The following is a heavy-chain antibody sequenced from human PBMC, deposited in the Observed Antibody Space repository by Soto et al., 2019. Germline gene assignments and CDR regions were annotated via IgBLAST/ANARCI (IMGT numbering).Heavy chain of an antibody. Sequence: SETLSLTCAVYGGSFSGYYWSWIRQPPGKGLEWIGEINHSGSTNYNPSLKSRVTISVDTSKNQFSLKLSSVTAADTAVYYCARLDFWSGYHGGFWFDPWGQGTLVTVSS. D-gene: IGHD3-3*01. CDR3: ARLDFWSGYHGGFWFDP. CDR2: INHSGST. V-gene: IGHV4-34*01. CDR1: GGSFSGYY. J-gene: IGHJ5*02.